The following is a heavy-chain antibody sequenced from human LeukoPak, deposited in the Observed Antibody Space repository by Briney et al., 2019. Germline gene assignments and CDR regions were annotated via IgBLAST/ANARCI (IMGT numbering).Heavy chain of an antibody. J-gene: IGHJ6*02. CDR2: INPSGGST. D-gene: IGHD1-26*01. CDR3: AREGIVGATRARYYYYGMDV. V-gene: IGHV1-46*01. CDR1: GYTFTTYY. Sequence: ASVKVSCKASGYTFTTYYMHWVRQAPGQGLEWMGIINPSGGSTTYAQNFQGRVTMTRDTSTSTVYMDLSSLRSEDTAVYYCAREGIVGATRARYYYYGMDVWGQGTTVTVSS.